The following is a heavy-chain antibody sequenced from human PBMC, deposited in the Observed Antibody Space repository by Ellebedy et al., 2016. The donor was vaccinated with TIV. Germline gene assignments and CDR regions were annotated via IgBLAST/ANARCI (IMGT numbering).Heavy chain of an antibody. CDR3: AREVWYQAS. D-gene: IGHD2-2*01. Sequence: PGGSLRLSCAAYGFTLSTYWMHWVRQAPGRGLMWVSRINTDGSSTGYADSVKGRFTTSRDNAKNPLYLQMNGLRAEETAVYYCAREVWYQASWGQGTLVTVSS. CDR2: INTDGSST. J-gene: IGHJ4*02. V-gene: IGHV3-74*01. CDR1: GFTLSTYW.